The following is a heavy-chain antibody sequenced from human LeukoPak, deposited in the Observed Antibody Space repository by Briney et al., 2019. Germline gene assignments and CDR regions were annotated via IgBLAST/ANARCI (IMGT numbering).Heavy chain of an antibody. V-gene: IGHV1-69*13. J-gene: IGHJ4*02. CDR3: AREGAGYSSGEYYFDY. CDR2: IIPIFGTA. D-gene: IGHD6-19*01. CDR1: GYTFTSYA. Sequence: ASVKVSCKASGYTFTSYAISWVRQAPGQGLEWMGGIIPIFGTANYAQKFQGRVTITADESTSTAYMELSSLRSEDTAVYYCAREGAGYSSGEYYFDYWGQGTLVTVSS.